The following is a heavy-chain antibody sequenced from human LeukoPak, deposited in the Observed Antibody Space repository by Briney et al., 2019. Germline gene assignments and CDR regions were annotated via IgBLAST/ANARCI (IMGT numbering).Heavy chain of an antibody. CDR1: GFTFSSYA. CDR3: AGPLGYCSSTSCYETPFDY. Sequence: PGGSLRLSCAASGFTFSSYAMSWVRQAPGKGPEWVSAISGSGGSTYYADSVKGRFTISRDNSKNTLYLQMNSLRAEDTAVYYCAGPLGYCSSTSCYETPFDYWGQGTLVTVSS. D-gene: IGHD2-2*01. V-gene: IGHV3-23*01. CDR2: ISGSGGST. J-gene: IGHJ4*02.